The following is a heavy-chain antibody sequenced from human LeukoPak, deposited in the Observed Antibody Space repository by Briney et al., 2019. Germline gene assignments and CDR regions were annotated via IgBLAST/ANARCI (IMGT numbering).Heavy chain of an antibody. CDR1: GFTSSDSY. CDR3: ARESGGSFYY. CDR2: TTDKADSYTT. D-gene: IGHD1-26*01. Sequence: GGSLRLSCAASGFTSSDSYMDWVRQAPGKGLEWVGRTTDKADSYTTEYAASVKGRFTISRDDSKNSLYLQMNSLRTEDTAVYYCARESGGSFYYWGQGTLVTVSS. J-gene: IGHJ4*02. V-gene: IGHV3-72*01.